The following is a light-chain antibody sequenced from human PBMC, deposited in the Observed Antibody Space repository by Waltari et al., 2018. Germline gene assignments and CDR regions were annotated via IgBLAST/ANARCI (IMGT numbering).Light chain of an antibody. CDR3: SSYGGSNNLL. CDR2: EVS. J-gene: IGLJ2*01. CDR1: SSDIGGFNY. Sequence: QSALTQPPSTSGSPGQSVTISCTGTSSDIGGFNYVSWYQQHPGKAPKRLIFEVSERASGVPERFAAAKSGNTASLTVSGLQAEDEAHYYCSSYGGSNNLLFGGGTKLTVL. V-gene: IGLV2-8*01.